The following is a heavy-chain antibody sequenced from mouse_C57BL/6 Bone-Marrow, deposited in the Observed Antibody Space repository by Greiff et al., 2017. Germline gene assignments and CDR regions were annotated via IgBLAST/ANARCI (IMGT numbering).Heavy chain of an antibody. V-gene: IGHV1-15*01. CDR1: GYTFTDYE. D-gene: IGHD1-1*01. CDR2: IDPETGGT. J-gene: IGHJ1*03. Sequence: QVQLQQSGAELVRPGASVTLSCKASGYTFTDYEMHWVKQTPVHGLEWIGAIDPETGGTAYNQKFKGKAILTADKSSSTAYMELRSLTSEDSAVYYCTRGGVLRGYFDVWGTGPTVTVSS. CDR3: TRGGVLRGYFDV.